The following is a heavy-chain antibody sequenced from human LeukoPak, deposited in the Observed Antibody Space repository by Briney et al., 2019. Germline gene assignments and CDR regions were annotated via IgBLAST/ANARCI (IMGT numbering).Heavy chain of an antibody. CDR3: ARGYGRWNDCFDT. CDR2: MYSSGST. Sequence: PSETLSLTCTVFGDSISSRYWNWIRQSPGKGLEWIGNMYSSGSTKDNPSLKSRVTISMDTSRSQLSLRLSSVTAADTAVYYCARGYGRWNDCFDTWGQGTMVTVS. D-gene: IGHD1-1*01. J-gene: IGHJ3*02. CDR1: GDSISSRY. V-gene: IGHV4-59*11.